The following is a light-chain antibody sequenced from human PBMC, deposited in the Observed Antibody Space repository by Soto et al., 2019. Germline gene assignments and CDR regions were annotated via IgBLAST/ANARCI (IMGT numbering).Light chain of an antibody. CDR3: YSYAGRSNWV. CDR1: SSDVGSYNL. V-gene: IGLV2-23*01. J-gene: IGLJ3*02. Sequence: QSVLTQPASVSGSPGQSITISCTGSSSDVGSYNLVSWYQQHPGKAPKLMIYEGSKRPSGVSNRFSGSKSGNTASLTISGLQAEDEGDYCCYSYAGRSNWVFGGGTKLTVL. CDR2: EGS.